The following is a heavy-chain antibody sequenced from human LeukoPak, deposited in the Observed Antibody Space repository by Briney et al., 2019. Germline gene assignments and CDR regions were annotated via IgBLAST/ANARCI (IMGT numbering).Heavy chain of an antibody. CDR1: GYTFTSYY. V-gene: IGHV1-46*01. CDR3: ARAYYYDSSGYYSLGDY. CDR2: INPSGGST. J-gene: IGHJ4*02. D-gene: IGHD3-22*01. Sequence: ASVKVSCKASGYTFTSYYMHWVRQAPEQGLEWMGIINPSGGSTSYAQKFQGRVTMTRDTSTSTVYMELSSLRSEDTAVYYCARAYYYDSSGYYSLGDYWGQGTLVTVSS.